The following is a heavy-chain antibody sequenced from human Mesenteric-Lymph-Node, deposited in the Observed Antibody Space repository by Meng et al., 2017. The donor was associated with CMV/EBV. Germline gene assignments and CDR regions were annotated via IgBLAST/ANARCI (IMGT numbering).Heavy chain of an antibody. D-gene: IGHD2-2*01. CDR2: MNPNSGNT. V-gene: IGHV1-8*03. CDR1: GYTFTSYD. J-gene: IGHJ1*01. Sequence: ASVKVSCKASGYTFTSYDINWVRQATGQGLEWMGWMNPNSGNTGYAQKFQGRVTITRNTSISTAYMELSSLRSEDTAVYYCARMGYCSSTSCSDIPEYFQHWGQGTQVTVSS. CDR3: ARMGYCSSTSCSDIPEYFQH.